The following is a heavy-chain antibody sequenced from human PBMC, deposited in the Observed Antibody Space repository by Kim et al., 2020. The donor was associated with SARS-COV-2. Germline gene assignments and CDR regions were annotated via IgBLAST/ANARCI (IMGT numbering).Heavy chain of an antibody. Sequence: SETLSLTCAVYGGSFSGYYWSWIRQPPGKGLEWIGEINHSGSTNYNPSLKSRVTISVDTSKNQFSLKLSSVTAADTAVYYCATRIAAAGKGYIDYWGQGTLVTVSS. CDR2: INHSGST. J-gene: IGHJ4*02. CDR1: GGSFSGYY. V-gene: IGHV4-34*01. D-gene: IGHD6-13*01. CDR3: ATRIAAAGKGYIDY.